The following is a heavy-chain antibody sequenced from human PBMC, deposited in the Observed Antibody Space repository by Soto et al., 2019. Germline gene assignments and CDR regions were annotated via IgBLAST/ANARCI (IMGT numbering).Heavy chain of an antibody. J-gene: IGHJ4*02. Sequence: EVQLVQPGAEVKKPGESLRISCKGSGYSFTSYWISWVRQMPGKGLEWMGRIDPSDSYTNYSPSFQGHVTISADKSISTAYLQWSSLEASDTAMYYCARRGDYYGSGSYLAPTFDYWGQGTLVTVSS. CDR1: GYSFTSYW. D-gene: IGHD3-10*01. V-gene: IGHV5-10-1*01. CDR2: IDPSDSYT. CDR3: ARRGDYYGSGSYLAPTFDY.